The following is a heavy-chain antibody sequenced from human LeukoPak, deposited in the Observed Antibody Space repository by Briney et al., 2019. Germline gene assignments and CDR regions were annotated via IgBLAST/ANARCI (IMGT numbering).Heavy chain of an antibody. V-gene: IGHV4-30-4*08. D-gene: IGHD6-6*01. CDR3: ASGRGYSSSSRRFDP. CDR2: IYYSGST. J-gene: IGHJ5*02. Sequence: SQTLSLTCTVSGGSISSGDYYWSWIRQPPGKGLEWIGYIYYSGSTYYNPSLKNRVTISVDTSKNQFSLKLSSVTAADTAAYYCASGRGYSSSSRRFDPWGQGTLVTVSS. CDR1: GGSISSGDYY.